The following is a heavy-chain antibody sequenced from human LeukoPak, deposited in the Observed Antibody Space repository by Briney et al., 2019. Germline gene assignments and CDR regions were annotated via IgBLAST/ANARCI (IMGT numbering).Heavy chain of an antibody. CDR2: VDPEDGET. J-gene: IGHJ5*02. CDR3: ATGRVGATCCWFDP. D-gene: IGHD1-26*01. CDR1: GYTFTDYY. V-gene: IGHV1-69-2*01. Sequence: ASVKISCKVSGYTFTDYYMHWVQQAPRKGLEWMGLVDPEDGETIYAEKFQGRVTITADTSTDTDYMELSSLRSEDTAVYYCATGRVGATCCWFDPWGQGTLVTVSS.